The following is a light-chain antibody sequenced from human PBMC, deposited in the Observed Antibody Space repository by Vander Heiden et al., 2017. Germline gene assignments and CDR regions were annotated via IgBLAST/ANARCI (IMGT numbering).Light chain of an antibody. CDR3: QQSNSFPWT. Sequence: DIQMTQSPSSVSASVGDRVTITCRASQGISSWLASYQHKSVKAPKLLIYAASSLQSGVPSRFSGSGSGTDFTFTISSLQPEDFATYYCQQSNSFPWTFGQGTKVEIK. CDR1: QGISSW. J-gene: IGKJ1*01. V-gene: IGKV1-12*02. CDR2: AAS.